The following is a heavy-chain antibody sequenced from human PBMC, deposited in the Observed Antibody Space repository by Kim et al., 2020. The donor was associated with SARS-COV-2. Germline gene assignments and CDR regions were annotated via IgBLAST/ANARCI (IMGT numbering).Heavy chain of an antibody. CDR2: IYSGGST. D-gene: IGHD3-10*01. J-gene: IGHJ3*02. V-gene: IGHV3-66*01. CDR3: ARVLTMVRGGSFDAFDI. Sequence: GGSLRLSCAASGFTVSSNYMSWVRQAPGKGLEWVSVIYSGGSTYYADSVKGRFTISRDNSKNTLYLQMNSLRAEDTAVYYCARVLTMVRGGSFDAFDIWGQGTMVTVSS. CDR1: GFTVSSNY.